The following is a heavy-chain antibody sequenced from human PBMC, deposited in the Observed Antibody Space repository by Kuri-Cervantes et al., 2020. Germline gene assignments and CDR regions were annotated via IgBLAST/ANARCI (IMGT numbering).Heavy chain of an antibody. V-gene: IGHV4-61*01. D-gene: IGHD1-7*01. CDR3: ARGELNSRRAFDI. CDR1: GCSVSSGSYY. Sequence: SEILSSTCTVSGCSVSSGSYYWSWIRQPPGKGLEWIGEINHSGSTNYNPSLKSRVTISVDTSKNQFSLKLSSVTAADTAVYYCARGELNSRRAFDIWGQGTMVTVSS. J-gene: IGHJ3*02. CDR2: INHSGST.